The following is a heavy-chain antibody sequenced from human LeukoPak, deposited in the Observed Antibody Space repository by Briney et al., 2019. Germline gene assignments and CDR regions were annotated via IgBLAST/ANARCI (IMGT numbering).Heavy chain of an antibody. D-gene: IGHD3-22*01. CDR1: GFTFSSYS. Sequence: SGGTLRLSCAASGFTFSSYSMNWVRQAPGKGLEWVSSISSSSSYIYYADSVKGRFTISRDNAKNSLYLQMNSLRAEDTAVYYCARPIYYYDSSGYSIHYFDYWGQGTLVTVSS. CDR2: ISSSSSYI. J-gene: IGHJ4*02. CDR3: ARPIYYYDSSGYSIHYFDY. V-gene: IGHV3-21*01.